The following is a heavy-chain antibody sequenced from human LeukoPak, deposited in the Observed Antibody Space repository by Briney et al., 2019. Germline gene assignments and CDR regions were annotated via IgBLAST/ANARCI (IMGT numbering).Heavy chain of an antibody. CDR2: IYHDGRT. Sequence: SGTLSLTCAVSGGSISSSNWWSWVRQPPGKGLEWIGEIYHDGRTNYDPSLKSRVTISVDKSNNQFSLKLRSVTAADTAVYYCAGIVVVVAATLPAFDVWGQGTMVTVFS. V-gene: IGHV4-4*02. CDR1: GGSISSSNW. J-gene: IGHJ3*01. D-gene: IGHD2-15*01. CDR3: AGIVVVVAATLPAFDV.